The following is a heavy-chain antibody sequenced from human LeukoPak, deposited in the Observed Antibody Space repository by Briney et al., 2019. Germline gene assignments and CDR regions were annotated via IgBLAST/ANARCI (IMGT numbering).Heavy chain of an antibody. D-gene: IGHD3-3*01. CDR3: ARGGRTYYDFWSGYWGIDY. Sequence: SETLSLTCAVYGGSFSGYYWSWIRQPPGKGLEWIGEINHSGSTNYNPSLKSRVTISVDTSKNQSSLKLSSVTAADTAAYYCARGGRTYYDFWSGYWGIDYWGQGTLVTVSS. CDR1: GGSFSGYY. CDR2: INHSGST. J-gene: IGHJ4*02. V-gene: IGHV4-34*01.